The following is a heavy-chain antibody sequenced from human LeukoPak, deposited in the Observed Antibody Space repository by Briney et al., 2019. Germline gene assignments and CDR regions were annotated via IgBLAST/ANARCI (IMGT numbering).Heavy chain of an antibody. D-gene: IGHD2-2*01. Sequence: PSETLSLTCTVSGGSISSGGYYWSWIRQHPGKGLEWIGYIYYSGSTYYNPSLKSRVNISVDTSKNQFSLKLSSVTAADTAVYYCAAGHCSSTSCSDYYYYMDVWGKGTTVTVSS. V-gene: IGHV4-31*03. CDR2: IYYSGST. J-gene: IGHJ6*03. CDR3: AAGHCSSTSCSDYYYYMDV. CDR1: GGSISSGGYY.